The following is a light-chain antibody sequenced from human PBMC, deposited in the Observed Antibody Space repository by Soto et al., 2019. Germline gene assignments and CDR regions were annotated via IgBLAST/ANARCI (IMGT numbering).Light chain of an antibody. CDR1: QSISTY. J-gene: IGKJ2*01. V-gene: IGKV1-39*01. CDR2: GAS. Sequence: DIQMTQSPSSLSASVGDRVTFTCRASQSISTYLNWYRQKPVEAHKVLIYGASSLQSGVPSRFRGRGCGTAFTLTISSLRAEDSANYYCQGSYSSPYTFGQGSNLDIK. CDR3: QGSYSSPYT.